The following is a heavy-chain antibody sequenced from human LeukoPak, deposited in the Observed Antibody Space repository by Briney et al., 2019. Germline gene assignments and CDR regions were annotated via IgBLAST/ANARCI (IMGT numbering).Heavy chain of an antibody. CDR1: GGSISSYY. D-gene: IGHD3-9*01. V-gene: IGHV4-4*07. CDR2: IYTSGST. CDR3: ARDFTYYDILTGYYRSYYFDY. Sequence: SETLSLTCTVSGGSISSYYWSWIRQPAGKGLEWIGRIYTSGSTNYNPSLKRRVTMSVDTSKNQFSLKLSSVTAADTAVYYCARDFTYYDILTGYYRSYYFDYWGQGTLVTVSS. J-gene: IGHJ4*02.